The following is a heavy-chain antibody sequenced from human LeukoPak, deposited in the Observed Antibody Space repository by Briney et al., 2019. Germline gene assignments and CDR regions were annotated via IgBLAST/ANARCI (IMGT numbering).Heavy chain of an antibody. J-gene: IGHJ4*02. V-gene: IGHV3-23*01. CDR1: GFTFNSYA. D-gene: IGHD1-26*01. CDR2: ISGSGGGT. CDR3: AKDLGRYRNNYFDY. Sequence: GGSLRLSCAASGFTFNSYAMSWVRQAPEKGLEWVATISGSGGGTYYADSVKGRFTISRDDSKTTLYLQMNSLRAEDTAVYYCAKDLGRYRNNYFDYWGQGTLVTVSS.